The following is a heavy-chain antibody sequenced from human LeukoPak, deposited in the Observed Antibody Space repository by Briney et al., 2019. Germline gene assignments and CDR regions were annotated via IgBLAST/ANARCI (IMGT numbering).Heavy chain of an antibody. Sequence: PSETLSLTCTVSGNSISSASHHWTWIRQPAGKGLEWIGRIYTGGSTNYHPSLKSRVTISVDTSKNQFSLKLSSVTAADTAVYYCARGAPGYSSGNSNFDYWGQGTLVTVSS. CDR1: GNSISSASHH. CDR2: IYTGGST. J-gene: IGHJ4*02. V-gene: IGHV4-61*02. D-gene: IGHD6-19*01. CDR3: ARGAPGYSSGNSNFDY.